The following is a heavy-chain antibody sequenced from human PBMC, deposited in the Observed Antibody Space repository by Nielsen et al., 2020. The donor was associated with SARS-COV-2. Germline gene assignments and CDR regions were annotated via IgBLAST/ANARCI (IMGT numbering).Heavy chain of an antibody. Sequence: GGSLRLSCAASGFTFSSYAMNWVRQAPGKGLEWVSAISGSGVSTYYADSVKGRFTISRDNSKNTLYLQMNSLRVEDTAIFYCAKDFGATVVPNDAFDIWGQGTMVTVSS. D-gene: IGHD4-23*01. CDR2: ISGSGVST. CDR3: AKDFGATVVPNDAFDI. J-gene: IGHJ3*02. CDR1: GFTFSSYA. V-gene: IGHV3-23*01.